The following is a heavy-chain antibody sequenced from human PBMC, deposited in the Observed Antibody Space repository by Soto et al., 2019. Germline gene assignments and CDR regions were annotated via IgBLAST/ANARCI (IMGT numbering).Heavy chain of an antibody. CDR1: GYTFTSYA. Sequence: GALVKVSCNASGYTFTSYAMHWVRQAPGQRLEWMGWINAGNGNTKYSQKFQGRVTITRDTSASTAYMELSSLRSEDTAVYYCARDSAYSKGGRGYYYYYYGMDVWGQGTTVTVSS. CDR2: INAGNGNT. D-gene: IGHD4-4*01. V-gene: IGHV1-3*01. J-gene: IGHJ6*02. CDR3: ARDSAYSKGGRGYYYYYYGMDV.